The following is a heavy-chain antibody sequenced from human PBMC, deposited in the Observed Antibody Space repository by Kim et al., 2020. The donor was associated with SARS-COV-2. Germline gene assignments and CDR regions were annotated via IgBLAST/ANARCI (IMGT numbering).Heavy chain of an antibody. Sequence: GESLKISCKGSGYSFTSYWISWVRQMPGKGLEWMGRIDPSDSYTNYSPSFQGHVTISADKSISTAYLQWSSLKASDTAMYYCARHGPYRGGSYQTDAFDIWGQGTMVTVSS. CDR3: ARHGPYRGGSYQTDAFDI. CDR1: GYSFTSYW. J-gene: IGHJ3*02. CDR2: IDPSDSYT. D-gene: IGHD1-26*01. V-gene: IGHV5-10-1*01.